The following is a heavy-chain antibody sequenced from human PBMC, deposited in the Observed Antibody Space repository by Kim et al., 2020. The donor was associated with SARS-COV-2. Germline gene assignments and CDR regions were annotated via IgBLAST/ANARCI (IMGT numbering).Heavy chain of an antibody. D-gene: IGHD2-2*01. CDR3: ARQVNAGFNYFHY. Sequence: SVDSGKGRFTISRDNAEDSLYLQMNSLRAEDTAGYYCARQVNAGFNYFHYWGQGTLVTVFS. J-gene: IGHJ4*02. V-gene: IGHV3-7*03.